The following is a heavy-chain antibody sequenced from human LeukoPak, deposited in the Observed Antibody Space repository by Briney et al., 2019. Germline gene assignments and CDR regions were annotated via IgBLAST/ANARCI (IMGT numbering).Heavy chain of an antibody. J-gene: IGHJ4*02. Sequence: SETLSLTCSVSGGSINSVYNYWDWIRQPPGKGLEWIASISYSESTYYNASLKSRITMSVDTSKNQFSLNLSSVTAADTAVYYCARRTGFSSGWYFDNWGQGTLVTVSS. V-gene: IGHV4-39*07. CDR1: GGSINSVYNY. D-gene: IGHD6-13*01. CDR3: ARRTGFSSGWYFDN. CDR2: ISYSEST.